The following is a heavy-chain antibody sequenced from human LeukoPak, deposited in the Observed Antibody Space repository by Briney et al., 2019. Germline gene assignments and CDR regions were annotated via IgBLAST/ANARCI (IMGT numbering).Heavy chain of an antibody. V-gene: IGHV4-39*02. CDR3: ARDSDGWYWAFDF. D-gene: IGHD6-19*01. CDR1: GGSISSSSYY. CDR2: IYYSGST. J-gene: IGHJ4*02. Sequence: SETLSLTCTVSGGSISSSSYYWGWIRQPPGKGLEWIGSIYYSGSTYYNPSLKSRVTISVDTSKNQFSLKLSSVTAADTAVYYCARDSDGWYWAFDFWGQGTPVTVSS.